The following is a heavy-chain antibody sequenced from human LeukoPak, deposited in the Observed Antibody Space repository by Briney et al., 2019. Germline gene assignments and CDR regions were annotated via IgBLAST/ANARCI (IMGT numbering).Heavy chain of an antibody. CDR3: ARDKWGDLWSGDSGWCLDY. V-gene: IGHV1-69*13. D-gene: IGHD3-3*01. CDR1: GGTFSSYA. Sequence: SVKVSCKASGGTFSSYAISWVRQAPGQGLEWMGGIIPIFGTANYAQKFQGRVTITADESTSTAYMELSSLRSEDTAVYYCARDKWGDLWSGDSGWCLDYWGQGTLVTVSS. J-gene: IGHJ4*02. CDR2: IIPIFGTA.